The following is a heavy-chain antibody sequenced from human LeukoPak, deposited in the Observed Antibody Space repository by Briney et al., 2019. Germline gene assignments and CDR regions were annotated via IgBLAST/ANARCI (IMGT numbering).Heavy chain of an antibody. Sequence: PSETLSLTCTVSGYSISSGYYWGWIRQPPGKGLEWIGSIYHSGSTYYNPPLKSRVTISVDTSKSQFSLKLSSVTAADTAVYYCARGPVLLWFGELLSKFDYWGQGTLVTVSS. CDR3: ARGPVLLWFGELLSKFDY. J-gene: IGHJ4*02. D-gene: IGHD3-10*01. CDR2: IYHSGST. CDR1: GYSISSGYY. V-gene: IGHV4-38-2*02.